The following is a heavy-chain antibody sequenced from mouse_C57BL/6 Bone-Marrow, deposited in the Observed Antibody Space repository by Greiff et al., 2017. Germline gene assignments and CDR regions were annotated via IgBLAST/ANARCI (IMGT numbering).Heavy chain of an antibody. Sequence: VQVVESGPELVKPGASVQISCKASGYAFSSSWMNWVKQRPGKGLEWIGRIYPGDGDTNYDGKFKGKATLTADKSSSTAYMQLSSRTSEGSAVYFCARGGYDAWFAYWGQGTLVTGSA. V-gene: IGHV1-82*01. CDR3: ARGGYDAWFAY. CDR2: IYPGDGDT. CDR1: GYAFSSSW. J-gene: IGHJ3*01. D-gene: IGHD2-2*01.